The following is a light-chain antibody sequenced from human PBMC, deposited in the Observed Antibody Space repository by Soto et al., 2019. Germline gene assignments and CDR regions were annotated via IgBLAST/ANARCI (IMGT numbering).Light chain of an antibody. V-gene: IGKV3-11*01. J-gene: IGKJ3*01. CDR1: QSVGSY. Sequence: TVLTQSPATLSLSPGERATLYCRASQSVGSYLGWYQQKPGQAPRLLIYDASSRATGTPARFSGSGSGTDFTLTISSLEPEDFAVYYCQQRSNWPPVFTFGPGTKVDIK. CDR2: DAS. CDR3: QQRSNWPPVFT.